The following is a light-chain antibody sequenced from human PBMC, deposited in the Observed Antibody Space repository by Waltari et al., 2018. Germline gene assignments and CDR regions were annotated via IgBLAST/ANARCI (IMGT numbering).Light chain of an antibody. Sequence: DIVMTQSPDSLAVSLGERATINCKSSQSVLYSSNNKTYLAWYQQKPGQPPKLLIYCASTRESGVPDRFSGSGSGTDFTLTISSLQAEDVAVYYCQQYYSTPLTFGQGTKLEIK. V-gene: IGKV4-1*01. CDR1: QSVLYSSNNKTY. CDR2: CAS. CDR3: QQYYSTPLT. J-gene: IGKJ2*01.